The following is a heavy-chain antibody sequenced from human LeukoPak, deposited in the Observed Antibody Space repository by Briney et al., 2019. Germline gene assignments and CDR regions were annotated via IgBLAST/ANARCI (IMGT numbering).Heavy chain of an antibody. CDR1: GFTFSSYG. V-gene: IGHV3-33*01. Sequence: GGSLRLSCAASGFTFSSYGMHWVRQAPGKGLEWVAVIWYDGSNKYYADSVKGRFTISRDNSKNTLYLQMNSLRAEDTAVYYCARMYYYDSSGNFDYWGQGTLVTVSS. CDR2: IWYDGSNK. D-gene: IGHD3-22*01. CDR3: ARMYYYDSSGNFDY. J-gene: IGHJ4*02.